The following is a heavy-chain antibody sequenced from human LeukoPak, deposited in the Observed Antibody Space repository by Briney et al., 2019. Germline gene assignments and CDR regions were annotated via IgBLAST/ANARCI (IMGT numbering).Heavy chain of an antibody. J-gene: IGHJ4*02. V-gene: IGHV3-23*01. CDR2: ISGSGGST. D-gene: IGHD3-3*01. CDR3: AKTYSITIFGYYFDY. Sequence: GGSLRLSCAASGFTFSSYAMSWVRQAPGKGLEWVSAISGSGGSTYYADSVKGRFTISRDNSKNTLYLQMNSLRAEDTAVYYCAKTYSITIFGYYFDYWGQGTLVTVSS. CDR1: GFTFSSYA.